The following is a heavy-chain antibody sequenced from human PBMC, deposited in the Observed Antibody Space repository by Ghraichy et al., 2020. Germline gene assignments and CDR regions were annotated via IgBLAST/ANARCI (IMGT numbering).Heavy chain of an antibody. CDR1: GFTFSSYA. V-gene: IGHV3-23*01. CDR3: AKPAVAGPLYYYMDV. CDR2: ISASGGST. J-gene: IGHJ6*03. D-gene: IGHD6-19*01. Sequence: GESLNISCAASGFTFSSYAMSWVRQAPGKGLEWVSGISASGGSTYYADSVKGRFTISRDSSKNTLYLQMNSLRAEDTAVYHCAKPAVAGPLYYYMDVWGKVTTVTVSS.